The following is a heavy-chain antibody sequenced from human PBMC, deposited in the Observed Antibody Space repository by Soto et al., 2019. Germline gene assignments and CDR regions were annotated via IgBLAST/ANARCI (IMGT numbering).Heavy chain of an antibody. V-gene: IGHV1-69*06. D-gene: IGHD4-17*01. CDR3: ARDRVDSGDYVSLDY. Sequence: ASVKVSCKASGGTFSSYAISWVRQAPGQGLEWMGGIIPIFGTANYAQKFQGRVTITADKSTSTAYMELSSLRSEDAAVYYCARDRVDSGDYVSLDYWGQGTLVTVSS. J-gene: IGHJ4*02. CDR2: IIPIFGTA. CDR1: GGTFSSYA.